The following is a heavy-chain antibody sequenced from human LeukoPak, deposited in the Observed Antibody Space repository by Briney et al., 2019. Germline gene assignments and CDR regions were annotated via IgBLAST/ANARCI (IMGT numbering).Heavy chain of an antibody. CDR3: GREPAGVFLVDY. J-gene: IGHJ4*02. CDR2: IYTSGST. Sequence: SQTLSLSCAVSGGSIGSGSYYWSWIRPPAGKGLEWIGRIYTSGSTNYNPSLKSRVTMSADTSKNQFSLKLTSVTAADTAVYYCGREPAGVFLVDYWGQGILVIVSS. V-gene: IGHV4-61*02. D-gene: IGHD3-3*01. CDR1: GGSIGSGSYY.